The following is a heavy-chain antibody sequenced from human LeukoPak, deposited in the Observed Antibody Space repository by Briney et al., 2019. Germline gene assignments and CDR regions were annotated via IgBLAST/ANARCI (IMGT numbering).Heavy chain of an antibody. CDR2: MFVSGST. V-gene: IGHV4-4*07. J-gene: IGHJ4*02. CDR1: GASVNSYY. D-gene: IGHD5-12*01. Sequence: PSETLPLTCTVSGASVNSYYWSWIRQPAGKGLEWIGRMFVSGSTNYNPSLKSRVTMSVDTSKNQFSLKLSSVTAADTAVYYCARVWGWLRKGFDYWGQGTLVTVSS. CDR3: ARVWGWLRKGFDY.